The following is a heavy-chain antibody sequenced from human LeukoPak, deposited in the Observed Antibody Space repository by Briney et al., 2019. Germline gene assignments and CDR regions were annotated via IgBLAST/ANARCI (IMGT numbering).Heavy chain of an antibody. D-gene: IGHD2-15*01. J-gene: IGHJ4*02. CDR1: GYSFTTYW. V-gene: IGHV5-51*01. CDR3: ARQSCSGGSCYQPNADY. CDR2: IYPGDSDT. Sequence: GESLQISCKGSGYSFTTYWIGWVRQMPGKGLGWMGIIYPGDSDTRYSPSFQGQVSISADKSISTAYLQWSGLKASDTAMYYCARQSCSGGSCYQPNADYWGQGTLVTVSS.